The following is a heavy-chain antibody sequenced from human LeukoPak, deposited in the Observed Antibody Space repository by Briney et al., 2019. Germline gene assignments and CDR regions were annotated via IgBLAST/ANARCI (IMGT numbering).Heavy chain of an antibody. Sequence: ASVKVSCKASGYIFTSYGISWVRQAPGQGLEWMGWISVYNGNTNYPQRLQSRVTMTTDTSTTTAYMELGSLRSDDTAVYYCARDINGYYYDSHGYYPTDLWGQGTLVTVSS. J-gene: IGHJ5*02. CDR2: ISVYNGNT. CDR1: GYIFTSYG. D-gene: IGHD3-22*01. CDR3: ARDINGYYYDSHGYYPTDL. V-gene: IGHV1-18*01.